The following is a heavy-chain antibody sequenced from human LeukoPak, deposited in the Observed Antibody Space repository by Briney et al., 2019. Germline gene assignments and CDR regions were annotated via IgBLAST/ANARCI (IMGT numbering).Heavy chain of an antibody. D-gene: IGHD6-19*01. CDR2: ISGSGGST. CDR1: GFTFSSYA. Sequence: GGSLRLSCAASGFTFSSYAMSWVRQAPGKGLEWISAISGSGGSTYYADSVKGRFTISRDNSKNTLYLQMNSLRAEDTAVYYCAKALLGYSSGWVGNRYYYYGMDVWGQGTTVTVSS. V-gene: IGHV3-23*01. CDR3: AKALLGYSSGWVGNRYYYYGMDV. J-gene: IGHJ6*02.